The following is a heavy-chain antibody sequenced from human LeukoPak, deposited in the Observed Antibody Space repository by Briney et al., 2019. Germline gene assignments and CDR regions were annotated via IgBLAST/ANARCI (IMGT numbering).Heavy chain of an antibody. CDR3: AKEVPYYDFWSGYYHEYYYYGMDV. D-gene: IGHD3-3*01. Sequence: TGGSLRLSCAASGFTFSSYAMSWVRQAPGKGLEWVSAISGSGGSTYCADSVKGRFTISRDNSKNTLYLQMNSLRAEDTAVYYCAKEVPYYDFWSGYYHEYYYYGMDVWGQGTTVTVSS. V-gene: IGHV3-23*01. CDR2: ISGSGGST. CDR1: GFTFSSYA. J-gene: IGHJ6*02.